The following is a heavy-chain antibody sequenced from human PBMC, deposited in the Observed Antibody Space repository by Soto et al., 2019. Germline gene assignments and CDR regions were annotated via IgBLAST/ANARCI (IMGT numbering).Heavy chain of an antibody. CDR1: GFTFSIYN. D-gene: IGHD1-20*01. Sequence: EVQLLESGGGLVQPGGSLRLSCVASGFTFSIYNMNWVRQAPGKGLEWVSVITGSGDCTNYADSVKGRFTISRDNSKNTLYLQMNSLRAEDTAVYFCARRITSSFDYWGQGTLVTVSS. CDR2: ITGSGDCT. V-gene: IGHV3-23*01. CDR3: ARRITSSFDY. J-gene: IGHJ4*02.